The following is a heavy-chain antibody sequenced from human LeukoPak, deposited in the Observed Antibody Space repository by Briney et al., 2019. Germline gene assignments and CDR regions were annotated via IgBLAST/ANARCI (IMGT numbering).Heavy chain of an antibody. V-gene: IGHV1-8*01. Sequence: GASVKVSCKASGYTSTSYDIHWVRQATGQGLEWMGWMSPNSGNTVYAQKFQGRVTMTRNTSISTAYMELSSLSSEDTAVYYCARGCSSTTCSWPFDYWGQGTLVTVSS. CDR1: GYTSTSYD. CDR2: MSPNSGNT. CDR3: ARGCSSTTCSWPFDY. D-gene: IGHD2-2*01. J-gene: IGHJ4*02.